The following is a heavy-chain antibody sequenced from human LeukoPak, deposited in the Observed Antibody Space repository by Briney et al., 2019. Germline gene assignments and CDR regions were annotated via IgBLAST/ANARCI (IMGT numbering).Heavy chain of an antibody. CDR2: NSHDGGGK. V-gene: IGHV3-23*01. J-gene: IGHJ4*02. CDR1: GFSFSSYA. Sequence: GGSLRLSCAASGFSFSSYAMSWVHQAPGKGLEWVSSNSHDGGGKYYADSVKGRFTISRDNSKGTLYLQMSSLRAEDTAIYYCAKRESYSNSPIDYWGQGTLVTVSS. D-gene: IGHD6-13*01. CDR3: AKRESYSNSPIDY.